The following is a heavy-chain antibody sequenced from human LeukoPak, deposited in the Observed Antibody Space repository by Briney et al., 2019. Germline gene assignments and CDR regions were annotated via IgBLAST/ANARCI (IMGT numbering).Heavy chain of an antibody. V-gene: IGHV3-30*04. J-gene: IGHJ4*02. CDR1: GFTFSNYA. Sequence: GGSLRLSCAASGFTFSNYAMHWVRQAPGKGLEWVAVISYDGSNEHCADSVKGRFTISRDNSKNTLYLQINSLRAEDTAVYFCARETKDTAMMYYFDFWGQGTLVTVSS. CDR3: ARETKDTAMMYYFDF. CDR2: ISYDGSNE. D-gene: IGHD5-18*01.